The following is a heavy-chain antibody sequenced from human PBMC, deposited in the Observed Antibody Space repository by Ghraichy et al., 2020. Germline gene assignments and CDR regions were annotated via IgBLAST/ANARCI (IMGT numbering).Heavy chain of an antibody. CDR1: GFTFSSYD. V-gene: IGHV3-30*18. D-gene: IGHD3-22*01. J-gene: IGHJ4*02. CDR3: AKRAGYYYDSSGYYLDY. CDR2: ISYDGSNK. Sequence: GGSLRLSCAASGFTFSSYDMHWVRQAPGKGLEWVAVISYDGSNKYYADSVKGRFTISRDNSKNTLYLQMNSLRAEDTAVYYCAKRAGYYYDSSGYYLDYWGQGTLVTVSS.